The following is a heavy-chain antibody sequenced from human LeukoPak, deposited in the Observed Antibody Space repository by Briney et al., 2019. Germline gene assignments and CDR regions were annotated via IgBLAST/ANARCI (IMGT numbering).Heavy chain of an antibody. CDR3: ARDRAGVATTVTYFDY. D-gene: IGHD4-17*01. CDR1: GFTFSSYG. CDR2: ISYDGSNK. Sequence: GGSLRLSCAASGFTFSSYGMHWVRQAPGKGLESVAVISYDGSNKYYADSVKGRFTISRDNAKNSLYLQMNSLRAEDTAVYYCARDRAGVATTVTYFDYWGQGTLVTVSS. V-gene: IGHV3-30*03. J-gene: IGHJ4*02.